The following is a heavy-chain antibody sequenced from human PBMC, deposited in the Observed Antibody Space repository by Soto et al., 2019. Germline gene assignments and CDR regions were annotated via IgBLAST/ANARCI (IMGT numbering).Heavy chain of an antibody. V-gene: IGHV3-33*01. D-gene: IGHD2-2*01. J-gene: IGHJ6*02. Sequence: QVQLVESGGGVVQPGRSLRLSCAASGFTFSSYGMHWVRQAPGKGLEWVAVIWYDGSNKYYADSVKGRFTISRDNSKNTLYLQMNSLRAEDTAVYYCAREGPEGQRLYYYYGMDVWGQGTTVTVSS. CDR2: IWYDGSNK. CDR3: AREGPEGQRLYYYYGMDV. CDR1: GFTFSSYG.